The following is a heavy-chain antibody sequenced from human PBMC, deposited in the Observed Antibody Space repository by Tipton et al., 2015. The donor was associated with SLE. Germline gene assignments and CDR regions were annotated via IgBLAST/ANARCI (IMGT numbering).Heavy chain of an antibody. CDR1: GFTFSGYE. D-gene: IGHD2-15*01. V-gene: IGHV3-48*03. J-gene: IGHJ6*02. CDR2: ISSSGNSI. CDR3: ARDLGSFYGMDV. Sequence: SLRLSCAASGFTFSGYEMNWVRQAPGKGLEWLSYISSSGNSIYYADSVKGRFTVSRDNAKNSLYLQLNSLRVEDTAVYYCARDLGSFYGMDVWGQGTTVTVSS.